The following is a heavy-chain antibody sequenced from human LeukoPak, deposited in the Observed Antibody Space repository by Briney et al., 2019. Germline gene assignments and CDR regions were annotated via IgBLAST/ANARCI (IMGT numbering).Heavy chain of an antibody. CDR1: GYTFTAYA. Sequence: ASVKVSCKSSGYTFTAYAMHWVRQAPGQGLEWMGWITPSDGANYAQKFQGRVTMTRDTSMSTAYMDLNRLTSDDTPVYFCARDRYGDGFAHFDYWGQGTLVTVSS. CDR3: ARDRYGDGFAHFDY. CDR2: ITPSDGA. V-gene: IGHV1-2*02. J-gene: IGHJ4*02. D-gene: IGHD5-24*01.